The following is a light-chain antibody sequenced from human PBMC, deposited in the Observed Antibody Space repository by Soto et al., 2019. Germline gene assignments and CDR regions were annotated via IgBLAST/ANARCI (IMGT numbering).Light chain of an antibody. CDR2: GAS. CDR3: QQYNDWPPYT. CDR1: QSVRSN. V-gene: IGKV3-15*01. Sequence: EVVMTQSPATLSVSPGDRATLSCRASQSVRSNLAWYQQKPGQAPRLLIYGASTRATGVPVRFSGSGSGTEFTLTISSLQSEDFAIYYCQQYNDWPPYTFGQGTKLEIK. J-gene: IGKJ2*01.